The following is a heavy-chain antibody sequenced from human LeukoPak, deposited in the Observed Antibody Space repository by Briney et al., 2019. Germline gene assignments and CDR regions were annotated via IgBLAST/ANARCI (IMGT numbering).Heavy chain of an antibody. D-gene: IGHD6-13*01. CDR1: GGSISSSNW. J-gene: IGHJ6*04. CDR3: AKQPPLIAAAGTGNYGMDV. V-gene: IGHV4-4*02. Sequence: PSETLSLTCAVSGGSISSSNWWSWVRQPPGKGLEWIGEIYHSGSTNYNPSLKSRVTISVDKSKNQFSLKLSSVTAADTAVYYCAKQPPLIAAAGTGNYGMDVWGKGTTVTVSS. CDR2: IYHSGST.